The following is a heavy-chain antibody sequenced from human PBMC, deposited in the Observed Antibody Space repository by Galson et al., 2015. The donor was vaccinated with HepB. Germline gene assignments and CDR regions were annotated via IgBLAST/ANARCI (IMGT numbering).Heavy chain of an antibody. Sequence: SLRLSCAASGFTFSSYGMHWVRQAPGKGLEWVAVISYDGSNKYYADSVKGQFTISRDNSKNTLYLQMNSLRAEDTAVYYCAKDHCSSTSCWYYYYYYMDVWGKGTTVTVSS. CDR2: ISYDGSNK. CDR3: AKDHCSSTSCWYYYYYYMDV. CDR1: GFTFSSYG. V-gene: IGHV3-30*18. D-gene: IGHD2-2*01. J-gene: IGHJ6*03.